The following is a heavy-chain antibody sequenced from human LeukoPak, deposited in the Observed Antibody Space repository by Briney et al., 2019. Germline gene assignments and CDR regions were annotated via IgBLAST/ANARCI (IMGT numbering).Heavy chain of an antibody. Sequence: GGSLRLSCAASGFTFSNYAMSWIRQAPGKGLEWVSYISSSGSTIYYADSVKGRFTISRDNAKNSLYLQMNSLRAEDTAVYYCASAGIAAGTFQHWGQGTLVTVSS. D-gene: IGHD6-25*01. J-gene: IGHJ1*01. CDR1: GFTFSNYA. V-gene: IGHV3-11*01. CDR2: ISSSGSTI. CDR3: ASAGIAAGTFQH.